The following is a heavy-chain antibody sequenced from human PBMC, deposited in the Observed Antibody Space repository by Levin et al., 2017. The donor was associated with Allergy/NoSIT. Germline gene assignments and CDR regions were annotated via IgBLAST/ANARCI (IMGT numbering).Heavy chain of an antibody. CDR2: MNTYSGNT. Sequence: ASVKVSCKASGYTFSSYGIGWVRQAPGQGLEWMGWMNTYSGNTHYEEELQGRVTMTKDTSTSTAYMELRSLKSDDTGIYYCARVGLYSSGWDPVPYYGMDVWGQGTTVTVSS. V-gene: IGHV1-18*01. CDR3: ARVGLYSSGWDPVPYYGMDV. D-gene: IGHD6-19*01. CDR1: GYTFSSYG. J-gene: IGHJ6*02.